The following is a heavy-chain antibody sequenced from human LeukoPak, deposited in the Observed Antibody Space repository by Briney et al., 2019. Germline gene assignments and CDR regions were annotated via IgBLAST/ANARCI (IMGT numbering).Heavy chain of an antibody. CDR2: IYTSGIT. CDR1: SGSISGHY. Sequence: PSETLSLTCTVSSGSISGHYWSWIRQSPGRGLEWIGNIYTSGITKYNPSLKSRVTISVDTSKNQFSLKLSSVTAADTAVYYCARDDGSGPFDYWGQGTLVTVSS. V-gene: IGHV4-59*11. D-gene: IGHD3-10*01. J-gene: IGHJ4*02. CDR3: ARDDGSGPFDY.